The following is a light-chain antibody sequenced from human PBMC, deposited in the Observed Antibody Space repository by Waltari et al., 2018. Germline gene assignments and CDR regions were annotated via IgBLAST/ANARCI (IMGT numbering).Light chain of an antibody. CDR2: AAS. CDR3: QQTYGTPLT. Sequence: DIQMTQSPSSLSASVGDRVTITCRASQSIINYLNWYQQKPGKAPEVLIYAASNLQIGVPSRFGGSASGTDFTLTISCLQPEDFASYYCQQTYGTPLTFGQGTKLEIK. J-gene: IGKJ2*01. V-gene: IGKV1-39*01. CDR1: QSIINY.